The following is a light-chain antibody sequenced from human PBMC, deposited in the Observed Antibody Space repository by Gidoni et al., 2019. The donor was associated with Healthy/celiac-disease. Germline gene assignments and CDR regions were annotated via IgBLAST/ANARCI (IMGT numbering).Light chain of an antibody. CDR3: CSYAGSSTWV. J-gene: IGLJ3*02. CDR2: EGS. V-gene: IGLV2-23*01. CDR1: SSDVGSYNL. Sequence: QFALTQPASVSGSTGQSITISGTGTSSDVGSYNLVSWYQQHPGKAPKLMIYEGSKRPSGVSNRFSGSKSGNTASLTISGLQAEDEADYYCCSYAGSSTWVFGGGTKLTVL.